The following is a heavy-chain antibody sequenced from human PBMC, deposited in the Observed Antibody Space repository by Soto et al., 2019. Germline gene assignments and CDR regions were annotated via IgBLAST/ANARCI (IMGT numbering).Heavy chain of an antibody. CDR2: IYSGGST. J-gene: IGHJ4*02. Sequence: EVQLVESGGGLVQPGGSLRLSCAASGFTVSTKYMSWVRQAPGKGLEWVSVIYSGGSTFYADFVRGRFNISRDNSKNTVNLQMNSLRAEDTAVYYCARDPWAADYWGQGTLVTVSS. V-gene: IGHV3-66*01. D-gene: IGHD3-16*01. CDR3: ARDPWAADY. CDR1: GFTVSTKY.